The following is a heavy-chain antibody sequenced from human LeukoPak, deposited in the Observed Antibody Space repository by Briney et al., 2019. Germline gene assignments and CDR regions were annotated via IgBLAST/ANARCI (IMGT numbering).Heavy chain of an antibody. V-gene: IGHV1-18*01. CDR2: VRSYNVNT. CDR1: GYTFTKYG. D-gene: IGHD3-22*01. Sequence: ASVKVPSKASGYTFTKYGIFWVGPAPGQGMGWRGWVRSYNVNTNYAQKLHGRVTMTTETSTSTAYMELESLRSDDTAVYYCAISQGSYYDTSGYLGGDYWGQGTLVTVSS. CDR3: AISQGSYYDTSGYLGGDY. J-gene: IGHJ4*02.